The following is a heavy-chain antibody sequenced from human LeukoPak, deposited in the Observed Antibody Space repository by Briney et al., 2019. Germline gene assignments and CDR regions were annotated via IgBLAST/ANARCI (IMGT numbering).Heavy chain of an antibody. CDR3: VRDNPRCCGVVPANIDDS. Sequence: GGSLRLSCAASGFTFSSYSMNWVRQAPGKGLEWISYISHDSGIRYYADSVRGRFTISRDNARNSLYLQMHSLRAEDTAVYYCVRDNPRCCGVVPANIDDSWGQGTLVTVSS. J-gene: IGHJ4*02. V-gene: IGHV3-48*01. CDR1: GFTFSSYS. D-gene: IGHD2-15*01. CDR2: ISHDSGIR.